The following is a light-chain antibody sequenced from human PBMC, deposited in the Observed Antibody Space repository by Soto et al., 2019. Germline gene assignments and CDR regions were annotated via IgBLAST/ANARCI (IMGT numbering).Light chain of an antibody. J-gene: IGKJ4*01. CDR3: QQLNAYPRT. Sequence: IELTQSPSSLSASVGERVTITCRASQGIRSYLAWYQQKPGKAPQLLIYAASTLQSGVPSRFSGSGSGTDFTLTISSLQPEDFATYYCQQLNAYPRTFGGGTKV. V-gene: IGKV1-9*01. CDR2: AAS. CDR1: QGIRSY.